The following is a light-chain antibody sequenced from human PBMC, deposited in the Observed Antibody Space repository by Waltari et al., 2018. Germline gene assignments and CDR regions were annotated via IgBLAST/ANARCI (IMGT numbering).Light chain of an antibody. CDR3: QHYDTTPLYT. CDR2: WAS. Sequence: DIVVTQSPDSLAVSLGERATINCKSSQSVLKSSTNKNYLHWYQQRPGQPPKLLISWASTRESGVPDRFSGSGSGTEFTLTISSLQAEDVAVYYCQHYDTTPLYTFGQGTKLEI. V-gene: IGKV4-1*01. J-gene: IGKJ2*01. CDR1: QSVLKSSTNKNY.